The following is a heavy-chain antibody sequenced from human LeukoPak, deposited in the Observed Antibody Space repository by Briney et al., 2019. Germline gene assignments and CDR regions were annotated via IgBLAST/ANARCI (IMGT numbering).Heavy chain of an antibody. J-gene: IGHJ4*02. CDR3: ARVTAIVGATRAYYLDY. CDR2: IYYSGST. V-gene: IGHV4-59*01. CDR1: GGSISSYY. Sequence: PSETLSLTCTVSGGSISSYYWSWIRQPPGKGLEWIGYIYYSGSTNYNPSLKSRVTISVDTSKNQFSLKLSSVTAADTAVYYCARVTAIVGATRAYYLDYWGQGTLVTVSS. D-gene: IGHD1-26*01.